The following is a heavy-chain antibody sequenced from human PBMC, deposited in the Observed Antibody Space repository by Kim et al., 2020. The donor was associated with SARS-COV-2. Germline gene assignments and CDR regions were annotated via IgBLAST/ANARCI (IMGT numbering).Heavy chain of an antibody. J-gene: IGHJ4*01. CDR3: ARATPPGIAAAGTLDY. V-gene: IGHV3-30*04. D-gene: IGHD6-13*01. Sequence: GGSLRLSCAASGFTFSSYAMHWVRQAPGKGLEWVAVISYDGSNKYYADSVKGRFTISRDNSKNTLYLQMNSLRAEDTAMYYCARATPPGIAAAGTLDYWG. CDR1: GFTFSSYA. CDR2: ISYDGSNK.